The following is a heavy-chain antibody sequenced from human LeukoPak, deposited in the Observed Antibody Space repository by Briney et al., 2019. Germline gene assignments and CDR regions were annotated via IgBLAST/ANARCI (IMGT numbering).Heavy chain of an antibody. D-gene: IGHD3-16*02. CDR2: INHSGST. CDR3: ARVRRGYPNWFDP. CDR1: GGSFSGYY. J-gene: IGHJ5*02. Sequence: SETLSLTCTVSGGSFSGYYWSWIRQPPGKGLEWIGEINHSGSTNYNPSLKSRVTISVDTSKNQFSLKLSSVTAADTAVYYCARVRRGYPNWFDPWGQGTLVTVSS. V-gene: IGHV4-34*01.